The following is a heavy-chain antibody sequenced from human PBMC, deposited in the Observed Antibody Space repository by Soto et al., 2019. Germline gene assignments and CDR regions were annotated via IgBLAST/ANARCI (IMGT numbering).Heavy chain of an antibody. D-gene: IGHD2-8*01. CDR3: ARDRYCTNGVCSGYFDY. V-gene: IGHV3-33*01. Sequence: PGGSLRLSCAASGFTFSSYGMHWVRQAPGKGLEWVAVIWYDGSNKYYADSVKGRFTISRDNSKNTLYLQMNSLRAEDTAVYYCARDRYCTNGVCSGYFDYWGQGTLVTVS. CDR1: GFTFSSYG. J-gene: IGHJ4*02. CDR2: IWYDGSNK.